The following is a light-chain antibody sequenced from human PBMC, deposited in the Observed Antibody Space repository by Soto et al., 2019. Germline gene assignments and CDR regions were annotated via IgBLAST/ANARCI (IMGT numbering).Light chain of an antibody. CDR1: QSVSSN. Sequence: EIVMTQSPAPRSLSPGERATLSCMASQSVSSNLAWYQQKPGQAPRLLIFGASTRATGIPARVRGSGSGTEFTLTISSLQSEDFAVYYCQQYNNWPKTFGQGTKVDI. CDR3: QQYNNWPKT. CDR2: GAS. V-gene: IGKV3-15*01. J-gene: IGKJ1*01.